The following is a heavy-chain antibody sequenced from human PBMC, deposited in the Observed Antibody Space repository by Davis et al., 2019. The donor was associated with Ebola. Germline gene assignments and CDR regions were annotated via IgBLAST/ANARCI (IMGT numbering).Heavy chain of an antibody. CDR1: GYSFTTYA. CDR3: ARNLMRIVGPGPFEY. D-gene: IGHD2-8*01. J-gene: IGHJ4*02. CDR2: ISTNTGNP. V-gene: IGHV7-4-1*02. Sequence: ASVKVSCKASGYSFTTYAINWVRQAPGQGLEWMGWISTNTGNPTYAQGFTGRFVFSLDTSVSTAYVQISDLKAEDTAVYYCARNLMRIVGPGPFEYWGQGSLVTVSS.